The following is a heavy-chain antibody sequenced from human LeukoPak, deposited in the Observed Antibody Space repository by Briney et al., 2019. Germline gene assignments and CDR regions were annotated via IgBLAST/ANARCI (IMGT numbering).Heavy chain of an antibody. V-gene: IGHV4-4*09. Sequence: SETLSLTCTVSGGSISSYYWSWIRQPPGKALEWIGYIYTSGSTNYNPSLKSRVTISVDTSKNQFSLKLSSVTAADTAVYYCARAIETYYDFWSGYPPWFDPWGQGTLVTVSS. CDR2: IYTSGST. CDR3: ARAIETYYDFWSGYPPWFDP. J-gene: IGHJ5*02. CDR1: GGSISSYY. D-gene: IGHD3-3*01.